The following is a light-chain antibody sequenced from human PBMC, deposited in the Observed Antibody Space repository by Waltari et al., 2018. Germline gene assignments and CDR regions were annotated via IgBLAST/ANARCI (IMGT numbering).Light chain of an antibody. J-gene: IGLJ2*01. Sequence: SSELPQLPSVSVLPRQTARISCSATSLLTFWSQQKPGQAPVLVIYSDHKRPAGIPERFSASTSGTEVTLTITGVQAEDEAHYYCQSTDSNSPSQIIFGGGTKLTVL. V-gene: IGLV3-25*03. CDR1: LLT. CDR3: QSTDSNSPSQII. CDR2: SDH.